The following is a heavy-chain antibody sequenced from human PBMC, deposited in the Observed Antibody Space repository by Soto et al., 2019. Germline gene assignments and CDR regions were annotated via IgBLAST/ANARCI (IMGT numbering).Heavy chain of an antibody. Sequence: QVQLVQSGAEVKKPGSSVKVSCKASGGTFSSYTISWVRQAPGQGLEWMGRIIPILGIANYAQKFQGRVTVDADKSPSTAYMALSSRRSEDTAVYYCALGGAADLFDYWGQGNLVTVSS. CDR2: IIPILGIA. CDR1: GGTFSSYT. V-gene: IGHV1-69*02. D-gene: IGHD2-15*01. CDR3: ALGGAADLFDY. J-gene: IGHJ4*02.